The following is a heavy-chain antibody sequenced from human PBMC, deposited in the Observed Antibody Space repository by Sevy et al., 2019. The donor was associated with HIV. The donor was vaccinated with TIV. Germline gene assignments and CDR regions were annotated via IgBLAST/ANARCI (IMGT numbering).Heavy chain of an antibody. D-gene: IGHD6-6*01. CDR3: AKDNRPATMSNSSYYYYGMDV. V-gene: IGHV3-9*01. J-gene: IGHJ6*02. Sequence: GGSLRLSCASSGFSFGDYAMHWVRQAPGKGLEWVSGISWNSVSLDYADSVKGRFTISRDNAKNSLFLQMNRLRSEDTALYYCAKDNRPATMSNSSYYYYGMDVWGQGTTITVSS. CDR2: ISWNSVSL. CDR1: GFSFGDYA.